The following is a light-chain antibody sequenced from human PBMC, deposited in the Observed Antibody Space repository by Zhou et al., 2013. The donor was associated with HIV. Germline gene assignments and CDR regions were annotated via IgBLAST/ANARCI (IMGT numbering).Light chain of an antibody. CDR3: QHISSYR. CDR1: QGISTY. V-gene: IGKV1-9*01. Sequence: DIQLTQSPSFLSASVGDRVTITCRASQGISTYLAWYQQKPGEAPKLLIYAASTLQSGVPSRFSGSGSGSEVTLTISSLQPEDFATYYCQHISSYRFGPGTKVDI. J-gene: IGKJ3*01. CDR2: AAS.